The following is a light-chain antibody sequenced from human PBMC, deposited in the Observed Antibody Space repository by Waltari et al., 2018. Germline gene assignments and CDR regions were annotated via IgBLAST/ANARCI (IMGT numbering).Light chain of an antibody. Sequence: DIVMTQSPDSLTVSLGGRVTVNCKSSQTLLHRSNNKNYLAWYQQKPGQPPKLLISWASTRESGVPDRFSGSGSGTHFTLTINSLQAADVAVYYCQQYYTSPLSFGGGTKVEVK. V-gene: IGKV4-1*01. J-gene: IGKJ4*01. CDR1: QTLLHRSNNKNY. CDR3: QQYYTSPLS. CDR2: WAS.